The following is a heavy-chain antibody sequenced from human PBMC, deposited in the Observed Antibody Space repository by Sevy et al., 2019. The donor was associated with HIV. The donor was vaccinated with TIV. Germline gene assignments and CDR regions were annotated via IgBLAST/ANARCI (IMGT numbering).Heavy chain of an antibody. J-gene: IGHJ6*02. CDR3: ARGGPGYCSGGSCLRYGMDV. V-gene: IGHV3-30-3*01. Sequence: GGSLRLSCAASGFTFSSYAMHWVRQAPGKGLEWVAVISYDGSNKYYADSVKGRFTISRDNSKNTLYLQMNSLRAEDTAVSYCARGGPGYCSGGSCLRYGMDVWGQGTTVTVSS. CDR2: ISYDGSNK. CDR1: GFTFSSYA. D-gene: IGHD2-15*01.